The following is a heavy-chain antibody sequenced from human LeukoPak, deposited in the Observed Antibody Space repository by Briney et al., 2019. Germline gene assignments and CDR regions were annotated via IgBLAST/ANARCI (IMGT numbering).Heavy chain of an antibody. CDR2: IRGNNDNT. Sequence: ASVKVSCKTSGYIFNTYGISWVRQAPGQGLEWMAWIRGNNDNTKYAQKFQGRVTLTTDTSTSTAYMELRGLTSDDMAVYYCVRDSAYSPDYWGQGSLVTVST. J-gene: IGHJ4*02. D-gene: IGHD5-12*01. CDR1: GYIFNTYG. CDR3: VRDSAYSPDY. V-gene: IGHV1-18*03.